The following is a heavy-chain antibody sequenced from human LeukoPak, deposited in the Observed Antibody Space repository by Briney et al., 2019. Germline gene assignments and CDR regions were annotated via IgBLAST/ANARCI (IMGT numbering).Heavy chain of an antibody. V-gene: IGHV3-74*01. CDR1: GFTFTKYW. J-gene: IGHJ3*02. Sequence: GGSLRLSCAASGFTFTKYWMHWVRQAPGKGPVWVTRINSDGSSTSYADSVKGRFTISRDNAKNTLYLQMNSLRAEDTAVYYCTDLSTGDAFDIWGQGTMVTVSS. D-gene: IGHD1-1*01. CDR3: TDLSTGDAFDI. CDR2: INSDGSST.